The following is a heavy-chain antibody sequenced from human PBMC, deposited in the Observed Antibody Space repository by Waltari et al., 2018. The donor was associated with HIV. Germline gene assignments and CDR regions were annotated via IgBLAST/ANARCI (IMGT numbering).Heavy chain of an antibody. CDR2: SNPNSAGT. Sequence: QLQLVQSGAEVKKPGASVKVSRKASAYTLTAYYMHWGRQAPGQGFEWMGWSNPNSAGTNHGQNFQGRDTTTRETCMRPAYLELSRMRSYDTAVFYCARANVRGWDLLTRFDYWGQGTLVTVSS. D-gene: IGHD1-26*01. V-gene: IGHV1-2*02. CDR3: ARANVRGWDLLTRFDY. CDR1: AYTLTAYY. J-gene: IGHJ4*02.